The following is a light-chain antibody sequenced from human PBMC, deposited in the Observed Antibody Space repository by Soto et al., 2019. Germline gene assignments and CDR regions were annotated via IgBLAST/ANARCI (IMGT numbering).Light chain of an antibody. CDR1: QSVSSSY. V-gene: IGKV3-20*01. J-gene: IGKJ2*01. Sequence: EIVLTQSPGTLSLSPGERATLSCRASQSVSSSYLAWYQQKPGQAPGLLIYGASSRATGIPDRFSGSGSGTDSTLTISRLEPEDFAVYYCQQYGSSLPYTFGQGTKLEI. CDR3: QQYGSSLPYT. CDR2: GAS.